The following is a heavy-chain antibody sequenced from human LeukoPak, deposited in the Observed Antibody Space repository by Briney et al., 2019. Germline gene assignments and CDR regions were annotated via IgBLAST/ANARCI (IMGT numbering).Heavy chain of an antibody. CDR1: GGSMSDSIT. V-gene: IGHV4/OR15-8*01. CDR2: NHDDGRT. D-gene: IGHD6-25*01. Sequence: PAETLSLTCSVSGGSMSDSITWGWVREPPGKGRGLLAINHDDGRTAPNPSLRSRLTISQDRSKNQFSLKVSSVTAADTAFYYCAKVLTAAGLDLWGQGILVTVSS. J-gene: IGHJ5*02. CDR3: AKVLTAAGLDL.